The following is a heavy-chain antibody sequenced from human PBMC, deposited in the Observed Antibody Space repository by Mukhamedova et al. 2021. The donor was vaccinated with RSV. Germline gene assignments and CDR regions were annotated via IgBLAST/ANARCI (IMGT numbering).Heavy chain of an antibody. Sequence: GFTLRSYWMHWVRQAPGKGLVWVSRINGDGSSTAYADSVKGRFTISRDNAENTLYLQMNSLRAEDTALYYCTRSRDGYNLMGDS. V-gene: IGHV3-74*01. D-gene: IGHD5-24*01. J-gene: IGHJ5*01. CDR1: GFTLRSYW. CDR3: TRSRDGYNLMGDS. CDR2: INGDGSST.